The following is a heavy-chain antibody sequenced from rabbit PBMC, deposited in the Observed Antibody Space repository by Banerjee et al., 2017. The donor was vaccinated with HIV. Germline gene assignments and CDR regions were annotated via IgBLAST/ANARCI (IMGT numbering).Heavy chain of an antibody. V-gene: IGHV1S45*01. CDR3: ARDLAGTTSGYVFNL. J-gene: IGHJ4*01. Sequence: QEQLEETGGGLVQPGGSLTLTCTASGFSFSSSYWICWVRQAPGKGLEWIACIDGGSGAATYYASWAKGRFTISKTSSTTVTLQMTSLTAADTATYFCARDLAGTTSGYVFNLWGPGTLVTV. CDR2: IDGGSGAAT. D-gene: IGHD1-1*01. CDR1: GFSFSSSYW.